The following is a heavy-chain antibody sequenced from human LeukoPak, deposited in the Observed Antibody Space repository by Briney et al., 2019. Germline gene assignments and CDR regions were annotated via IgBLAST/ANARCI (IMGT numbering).Heavy chain of an antibody. J-gene: IGHJ4*02. Sequence: SETLSLTCAVSGDSMRKWYWSWIRQPAGRGLEWIGRIFATGDTNYNPSLKSRVAMSVDTSKNYFSLNLTSVTAADTAVYYCASGGMAGRWPLNYWGRGTLVTVSS. CDR1: GDSMRKWY. V-gene: IGHV4-4*07. CDR2: IFATGDT. D-gene: IGHD6-19*01. CDR3: ASGGMAGRWPLNY.